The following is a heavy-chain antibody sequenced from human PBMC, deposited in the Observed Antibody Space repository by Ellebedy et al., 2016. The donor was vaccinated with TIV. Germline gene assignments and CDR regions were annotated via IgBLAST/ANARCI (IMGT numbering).Heavy chain of an antibody. J-gene: IGHJ4*02. CDR1: GFTFSSYG. CDR3: ARDGGSMVRGVPLDY. D-gene: IGHD3-10*01. V-gene: IGHV3-33*01. CDR2: IWYDGSNK. Sequence: GESLKISXAASGFTFSSYGMHWVRQAPGKGLEWVAVIWYDGSNKYYADSVKGRFTISRDNSKNTLYLQMNSLRAEDTAVYYCARDGGSMVRGVPLDYWGQGTLVTVSS.